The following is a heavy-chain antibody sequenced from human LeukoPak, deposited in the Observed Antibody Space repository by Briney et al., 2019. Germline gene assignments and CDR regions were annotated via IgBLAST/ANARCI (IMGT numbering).Heavy chain of an antibody. CDR1: GFTFSSYA. V-gene: IGHV3-30-3*01. CDR3: ARDPFVYYDSSGYLQVLGYFDY. D-gene: IGHD3-22*01. CDR2: ISYDESNK. Sequence: PGGSLRLSCAASGFTFSSYAMHWVRQAPGKGLEWVAVISYDESNKYYADSVKGRFTISRDNSKNTLYLQMNSLRAEDTAVYYCARDPFVYYDSSGYLQVLGYFDYWGQGTLVTVSS. J-gene: IGHJ4*02.